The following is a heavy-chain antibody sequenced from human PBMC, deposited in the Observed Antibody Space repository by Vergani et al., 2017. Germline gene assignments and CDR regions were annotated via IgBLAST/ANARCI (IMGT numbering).Heavy chain of an antibody. J-gene: IGHJ4*02. V-gene: IGHV3-33*01. CDR1: GFTFSSYG. CDR3: ARAVPAAAIPGGYFDY. D-gene: IGHD2-2*01. Sequence: QVQLVESGGGVVQPGRSLRLSCAASGFTFSSYGMHWVRQAPGKGLEWVAVIWYDGSNKYYADSVKGRFTISRDNSKNTLYLQMNSLRAEDTAVYYCARAVPAAAIPGGYFDYWGQGTLVTVSS. CDR2: IWYDGSNK.